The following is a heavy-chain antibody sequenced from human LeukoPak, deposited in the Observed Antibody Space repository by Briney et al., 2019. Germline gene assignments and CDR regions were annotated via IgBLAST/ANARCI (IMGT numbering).Heavy chain of an antibody. Sequence: VASVKVSCKASGYTLTSYDINWVRQATGQGLEWMGWMNPNSGNTGYAQKFQGRVTMTRNTSISTAYMELSSLRSEDTAVYYCARGLPHSSGWYPETPVAYWGQGTLVTVSS. D-gene: IGHD6-19*01. CDR3: ARGLPHSSGWYPETPVAY. CDR1: GYTLTSYD. J-gene: IGHJ4*02. V-gene: IGHV1-8*02. CDR2: MNPNSGNT.